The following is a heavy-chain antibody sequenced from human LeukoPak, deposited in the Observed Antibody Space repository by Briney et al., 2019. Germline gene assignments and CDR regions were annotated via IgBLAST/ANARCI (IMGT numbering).Heavy chain of an antibody. J-gene: IGHJ6*03. CDR2: INPNSGGT. D-gene: IGHD2-15*01. Sequence: ASVKVSCKASGYTFTGYYMHCVRQAPGQRLEWMRWINPNSGGTNYAQKFQGRVTVTRDTSISTAYMELSRLRSDDTAVYYCARDLPDCSDGSCYYYYYYMDVWGKGTTVTISS. CDR3: ARDLPDCSDGSCYYYYYYMDV. CDR1: GYTFTGYY. V-gene: IGHV1-2*02.